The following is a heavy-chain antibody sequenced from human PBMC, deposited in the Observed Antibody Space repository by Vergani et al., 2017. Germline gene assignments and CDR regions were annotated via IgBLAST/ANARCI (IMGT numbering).Heavy chain of an antibody. V-gene: IGHV4-34*01. Sequence: QVQLQQWGGGLLKPSETLSLTCVVNGGSFTSYHWTWIRQSPGEGLGWVGDINHTGRPDDSPSLRSRLTMAVNKSRNKFSLTLNSVTATDTAIYFCARVNTETNGHLFYYYYMDVWGQGTVVTVS. J-gene: IGHJ6*03. D-gene: IGHD4-11*01. CDR3: ARVNTETNGHLFYYYYMDV. CDR2: INHTGRP. CDR1: GGSFTSYH.